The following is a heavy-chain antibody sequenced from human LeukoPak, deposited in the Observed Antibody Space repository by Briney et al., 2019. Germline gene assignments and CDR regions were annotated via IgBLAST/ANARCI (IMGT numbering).Heavy chain of an antibody. CDR2: IYHSGST. D-gene: IGHD4-17*01. CDR3: ASNYDYGDYGQYFQH. V-gene: IGHV4-30-2*01. Sequence: PSETLSLTCTVSGGSISSGGYSWSWIRQPPGKGLEWIGYIYHSGSTYYNPSLKSRVTISVDRSKNQFSLKLSSVTAADTAVYYCASNYDYGDYGQYFQHWGQGTLVTVSS. J-gene: IGHJ1*01. CDR1: GGSISSGGYS.